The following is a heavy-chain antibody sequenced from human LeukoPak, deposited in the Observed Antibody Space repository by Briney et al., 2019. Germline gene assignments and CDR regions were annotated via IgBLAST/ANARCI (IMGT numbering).Heavy chain of an antibody. J-gene: IGHJ4*02. V-gene: IGHV3-15*01. Sequence: GSLRLSCAASGFTFSNAWMSWVRQAPGKGLEWVGRIKSKTDGGTTDYAAPVKGRFTISRDDSKNTLYLQMNSLKTEDTAVYYCTTTYRAYCGGDCNYWGQGTLVTVSS. D-gene: IGHD2-21*02. CDR1: GFTFSNAW. CDR3: TTTYRAYCGGDCNY. CDR2: IKSKTDGGTT.